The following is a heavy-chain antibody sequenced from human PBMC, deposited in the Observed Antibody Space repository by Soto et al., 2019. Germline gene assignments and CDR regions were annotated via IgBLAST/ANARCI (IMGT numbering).Heavy chain of an antibody. J-gene: IGHJ4*02. D-gene: IGHD6-25*01. CDR1: GYTFTTYD. CDR2: MNPYTGNT. V-gene: IGHV1-8*01. Sequence: GASVKVSCKASGYTFTTYDIYWMRQATGQGLEWMGWMNPYTGNTGYAQKFQGRVTVTRNTSISTVYMEMSGLRLDDTAVYYCARRKERSGPHYFDYWGQGSQVTVSS. CDR3: ARRKERSGPHYFDY.